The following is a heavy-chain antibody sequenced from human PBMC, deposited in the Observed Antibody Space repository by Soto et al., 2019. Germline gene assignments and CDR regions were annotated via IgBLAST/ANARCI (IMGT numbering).Heavy chain of an antibody. V-gene: IGHV3-21*01. CDR2: ISSGGSYI. CDR1: FTFSMYS. J-gene: IGHJ5*02. D-gene: IGHD1-26*01. CDR3: TRDQGGSYDSWFDP. Sequence: EVQVVESGGGLVQPGGSLRLSCSFTFSMYSMSWVRQAPGKGLEWVASISSGGSYIKYADSVKGRFTISRDNAKNSVSLQMNSLRVDATAVYFFTRDQGGSYDSWFDPWGQGTLVTVSS.